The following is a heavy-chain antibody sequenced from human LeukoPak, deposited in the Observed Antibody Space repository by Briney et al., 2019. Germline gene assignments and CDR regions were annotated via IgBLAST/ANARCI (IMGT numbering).Heavy chain of an antibody. Sequence: PGGSLRLSCAASGFTFSSYWMSWVRQAPGKGLEWVANIKQDGSEKYYVDSVKGRFTISRDNAKNSLYLQMNSLRAEDTAVYYCARDLGGSGWDIDYWGQGVLVTVSS. CDR2: IKQDGSEK. CDR3: ARDLGGSGWDIDY. J-gene: IGHJ4*02. CDR1: GFTFSSYW. V-gene: IGHV3-7*01. D-gene: IGHD6-19*01.